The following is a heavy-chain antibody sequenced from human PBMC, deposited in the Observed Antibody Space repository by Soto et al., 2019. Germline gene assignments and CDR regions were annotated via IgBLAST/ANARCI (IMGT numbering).Heavy chain of an antibody. D-gene: IGHD3-9*01. V-gene: IGHV3-33*01. CDR2: IWYDGSNK. J-gene: IGHJ6*02. CDR3: ARAPYYDILTGYYRASGFGMDV. Sequence: SLRLSCAASGFTFSSYGMHWVRQAPGKGLEWVAVIWYDGSNKYYADSVKGRFTISRDNSKNTLYLQMNSLRAEDTAVYYCARAPYYDILTGYYRASGFGMDVWGQGTTVT. CDR1: GFTFSSYG.